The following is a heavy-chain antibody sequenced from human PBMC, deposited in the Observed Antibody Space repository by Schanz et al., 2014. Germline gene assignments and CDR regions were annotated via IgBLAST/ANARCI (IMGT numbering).Heavy chain of an antibody. V-gene: IGHV1-2*06. J-gene: IGHJ4*02. CDR1: GYTLSKLS. D-gene: IGHD1-26*01. Sequence: QVQLVQSGAEVKKAGASVKVSCKVSGYTLSKLSIHWVRQAPGQGLEWMGQINPNSGATIYAQKFQGRVTMTRDTSISTAYMELTRLTSDDTAVYYCATPSSAEHYWGQGTLVTVSS. CDR3: ATPSSAEHY. CDR2: INPNSGAT.